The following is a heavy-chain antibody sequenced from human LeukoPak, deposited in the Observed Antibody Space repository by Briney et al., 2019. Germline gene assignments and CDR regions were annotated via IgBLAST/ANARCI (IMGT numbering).Heavy chain of an antibody. D-gene: IGHD6-19*01. CDR3: ARESVDSSGWYVDY. Sequence: ASVKVSCXASGYTFTSYGISWVRQAPGQGLGWMGWISAYNGNTNYAQKLQGRVTMTTDTSTSTAYMELRSLRSDDTAVYYCARESVDSSGWYVDYWGQGTLVTVSS. CDR2: ISAYNGNT. V-gene: IGHV1-18*01. J-gene: IGHJ4*02. CDR1: GYTFTSYG.